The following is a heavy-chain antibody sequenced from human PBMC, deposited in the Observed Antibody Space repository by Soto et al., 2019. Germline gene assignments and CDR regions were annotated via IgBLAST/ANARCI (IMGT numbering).Heavy chain of an antibody. D-gene: IGHD5-12*01. Sequence: PGGSLRLSCAASGFTFSNAWVSWVRQAPGKGLEWVGRIKSKTDGGTTDYAAPVKGRFTISRDDSKNTLYLQMNSLKTEDTAVYYCTTDSGYDSFDPWGQGTLVTVSS. V-gene: IGHV3-15*01. CDR1: GFTFSNAW. J-gene: IGHJ5*02. CDR2: IKSKTDGGTT. CDR3: TTDSGYDSFDP.